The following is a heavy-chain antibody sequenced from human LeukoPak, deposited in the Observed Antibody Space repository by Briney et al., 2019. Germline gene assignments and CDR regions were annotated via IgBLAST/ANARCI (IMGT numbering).Heavy chain of an antibody. CDR2: IFYSGNT. J-gene: IGHJ5*02. CDR1: GDSINSHY. D-gene: IGHD4-11*01. V-gene: IGHV4-59*11. Sequence: PSETLSLTCTVFGDSINSHYWSWVRQAPGKGLEWIGYIFYSGNTNYSPSLKSRGTISIDTSKKQFSLRLTSVTTADTAVYFCARTGDYSRSTGGWFDPWGQGTLVTVSS. CDR3: ARTGDYSRSTGGWFDP.